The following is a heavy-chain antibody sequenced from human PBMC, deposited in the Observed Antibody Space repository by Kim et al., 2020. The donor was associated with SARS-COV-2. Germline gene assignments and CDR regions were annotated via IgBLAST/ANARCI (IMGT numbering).Heavy chain of an antibody. CDR2: ISSYGDDN. D-gene: IGHD3-16*01. J-gene: IGHJ2*01. Sequence: GGSLRLSCAASGFTFGNFGMHWVRQAPGKGLEWVTFISSYGDDNYYADSVKGRFIISRDNSENTLYLQMSSLVADETALYYCARDSYGFDVWGRGRLVTV. CDR3: ARDSYGFDV. V-gene: IGHV3-33*05. CDR1: GFTFGNFG.